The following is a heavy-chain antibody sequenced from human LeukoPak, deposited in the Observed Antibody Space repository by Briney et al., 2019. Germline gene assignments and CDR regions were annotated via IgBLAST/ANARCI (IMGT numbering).Heavy chain of an antibody. D-gene: IGHD3-9*01. V-gene: IGHV4-59*01. J-gene: IGHJ4*02. CDR1: GITFSGSG. CDR2: IYYSGST. CDR3: ARGGIFFDY. Sequence: AGGSLRLSCAASGITFSGSGMSWIRQPPGKGLEWIGYIYYSGSTNYNPSLKSRVTISVDTSKNQFSLKLSSVTAADTAVYYCARGGIFFDYWGQGTLVTVSS.